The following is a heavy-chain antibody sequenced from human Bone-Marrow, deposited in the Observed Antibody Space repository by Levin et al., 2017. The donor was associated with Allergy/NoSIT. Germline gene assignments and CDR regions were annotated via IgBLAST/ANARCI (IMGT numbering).Heavy chain of an antibody. D-gene: IGHD6-19*01. CDR1: GFTVDDYI. Sequence: PGGSLRLSCAASGFTVDDYIIHWVRKAPGKGLEWVSLISWDGDKTFYADSVRGRFTISRDNSTNSVYLQMNSLRTEDTAFYYCAKEISPRTAVAGNFDFWGQGTLVTVSS. CDR3: AKEISPRTAVAGNFDF. J-gene: IGHJ4*02. V-gene: IGHV3-43*01. CDR2: ISWDGDKT.